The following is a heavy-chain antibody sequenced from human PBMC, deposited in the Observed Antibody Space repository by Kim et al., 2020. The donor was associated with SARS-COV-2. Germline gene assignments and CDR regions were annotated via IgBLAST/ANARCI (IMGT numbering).Heavy chain of an antibody. CDR3: ARDLSSSGYFDY. Sequence: YYADSLKGRITISRDNSKNTLYLQMNSLRAEDTAVYYCARDLSSSGYFDYWGQGTLVTVSS. V-gene: IGHV3-33*01. J-gene: IGHJ4*02. D-gene: IGHD3-22*01.